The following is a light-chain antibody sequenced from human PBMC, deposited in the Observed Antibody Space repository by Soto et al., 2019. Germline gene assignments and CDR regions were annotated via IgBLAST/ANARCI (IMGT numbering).Light chain of an antibody. J-gene: IGKJ1*01. V-gene: IGKV3-15*01. CDR3: QQYDAWPPGT. Sequence: EMLMTQSPATLSVSPGGRATPSCRASQGVGSNLAWYQQKPGQAPRLLIYGASTRATGIPARFSGSGSGTEFTLTISGLQSEDFAVYYCQQYDAWPPGTFGQGTKVDIK. CDR2: GAS. CDR1: QGVGSN.